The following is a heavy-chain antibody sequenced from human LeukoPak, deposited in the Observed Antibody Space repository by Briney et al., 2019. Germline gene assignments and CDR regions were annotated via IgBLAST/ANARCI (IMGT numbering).Heavy chain of an antibody. Sequence: SETLSLTCTVSGGSISSGGYYWSWIRQHPGKGLEWIGYIYYSGSTYYNPSLKSRVTISVDTSKNQFSLKLSSVTAADTAVYYCASGLAAAAGRWFDPWGQGTLVTVSS. V-gene: IGHV4-31*03. J-gene: IGHJ5*02. CDR3: ASGLAAAAGRWFDP. D-gene: IGHD6-13*01. CDR1: GGSISSGGYY. CDR2: IYYSGST.